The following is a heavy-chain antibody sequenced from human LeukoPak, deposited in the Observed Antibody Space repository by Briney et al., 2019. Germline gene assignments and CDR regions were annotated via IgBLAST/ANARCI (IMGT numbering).Heavy chain of an antibody. J-gene: IGHJ4*02. CDR1: GFTFSTSG. CDR3: AKDLASGSAADH. CDR2: ISGSGGST. Sequence: GGSLRLSCATSGFTFSTSGIHWVRQAPGKGLEWVSAISGSGGSTYYADSVKGRFTISRDNSKNTLFLQMNSLRGEDTAVYYCAKDLASGSAADHWGQGTLVTVST. D-gene: IGHD1-26*01. V-gene: IGHV3-23*01.